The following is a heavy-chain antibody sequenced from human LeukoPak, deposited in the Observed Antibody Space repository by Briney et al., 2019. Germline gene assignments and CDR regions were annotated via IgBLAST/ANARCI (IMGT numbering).Heavy chain of an antibody. CDR1: GYTFTNYG. CDR2: ISAYNGNT. V-gene: IGHV1-18*01. CDR3: ARVRSDYGDQGWFDP. D-gene: IGHD4-17*01. Sequence: ASVTVSFKASGYTFTNYGISWVRQAPGQGREWMGWISAYNGNTNYAQKLQGRVTMTTDTSTSTAYMELRSLRSDDTAVYYCARVRSDYGDQGWFDPWGQGTLVTVSS. J-gene: IGHJ5*02.